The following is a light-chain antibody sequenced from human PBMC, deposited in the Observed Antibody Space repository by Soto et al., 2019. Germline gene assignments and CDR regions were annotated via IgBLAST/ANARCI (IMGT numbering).Light chain of an antibody. V-gene: IGKV3-20*01. CDR2: GAS. J-gene: IGKJ1*01. Sequence: EIVLTQSPGTLSLSPGERATLSCRASQSVSSNYLAWYQQKPGQAPSLLIYGASKRATGIADRFRGSGSGTDFTLIISRLEPEDFAVYWCQQYGSPLWTVGQGTKVDIK. CDR3: QQYGSPLWT. CDR1: QSVSSNY.